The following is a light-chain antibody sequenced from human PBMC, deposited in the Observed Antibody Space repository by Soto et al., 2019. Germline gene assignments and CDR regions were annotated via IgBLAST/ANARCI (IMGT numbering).Light chain of an antibody. CDR3: TSYTSTIPYV. V-gene: IGLV2-14*01. CDR1: SNDVGGYNY. Sequence: QSALTQPASVSGSPGQSITISRTGSSNDVGGYNYVSWYQQHPGQAPRLIIYEVSDRSSGVSPRFSGSKSGNTASLTTSGLQVEDEADYFCTSYTSTIPYVFGSGTKLTVL. J-gene: IGLJ6*01. CDR2: EVS.